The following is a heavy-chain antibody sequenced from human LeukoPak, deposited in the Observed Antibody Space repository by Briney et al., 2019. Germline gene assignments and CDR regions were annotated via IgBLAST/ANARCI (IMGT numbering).Heavy chain of an antibody. CDR2: IYPGDSDT. V-gene: IGHV5-51*01. D-gene: IGHD2-21*02. CDR1: GGSMNSYY. Sequence: ETLSLTCTVSGGSMNSYYWSWVRQPPGKGLEWMGIIYPGDSDTRYSPSFQGQVTISADKSISTAYLQWSSLKASDTAMYYCARQPYCGGDCYFYDYWGQGTLVTVSS. J-gene: IGHJ4*02. CDR3: ARQPYCGGDCYFYDY.